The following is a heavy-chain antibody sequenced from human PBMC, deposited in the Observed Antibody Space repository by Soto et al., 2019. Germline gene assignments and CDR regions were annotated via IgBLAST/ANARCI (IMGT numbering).Heavy chain of an antibody. D-gene: IGHD3-9*01. CDR1: GYTFTSYG. V-gene: IGHV1-18*01. Sequence: QVQLVQSGAEVKKPGASVKVSCKASGYTFTSYGISWVRQAPGQGLEWMGWISAYNGNTNYAQKLQGRVTMTTDTSTSTAYMELRSLRSDDTAVYYCARDPDYYDILTGYSEDLDYWGQGTLVTVSS. CDR2: ISAYNGNT. J-gene: IGHJ4*02. CDR3: ARDPDYYDILTGYSEDLDY.